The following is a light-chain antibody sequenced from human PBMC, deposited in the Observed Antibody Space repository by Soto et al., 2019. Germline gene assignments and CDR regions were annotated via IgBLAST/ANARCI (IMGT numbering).Light chain of an antibody. J-gene: IGKJ1*01. V-gene: IGKV1-5*01. CDR1: QSMNDW. Sequence: DIQMTQSPSTLSASVGDRVTITCRASQSMNDWLAWYQQKPGKAPKVLIYDASSLQSGVPSRFSGSGSGTEFTLTIDSLQPDDVATSYCLRYNAFSQTFGQGTKVEI. CDR2: DAS. CDR3: LRYNAFSQT.